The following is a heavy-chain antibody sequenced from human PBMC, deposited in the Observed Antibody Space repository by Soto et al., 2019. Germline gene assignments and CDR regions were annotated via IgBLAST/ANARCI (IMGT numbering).Heavy chain of an antibody. J-gene: IGHJ5*02. CDR2: IYYSGST. Sequence: PSETLALTCTVSGGSISSYYWSWIRQPPGKGLEWIGYIYYSGSTNYNPSLKSRVTISVDTSKNQFYLKLSSVTAADTAVYYCERVTPYSSSSDWFDPWGHVTPVTVYS. CDR1: GGSISSYY. V-gene: IGHV4-59*01. D-gene: IGHD6-6*01. CDR3: ERVTPYSSSSDWFDP.